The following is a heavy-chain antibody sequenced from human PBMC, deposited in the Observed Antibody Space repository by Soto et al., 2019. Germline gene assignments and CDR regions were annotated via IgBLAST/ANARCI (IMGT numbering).Heavy chain of an antibody. CDR2: IYYSGST. CDR1: GGSISSSSYY. V-gene: IGHV4-39*01. CDR3: ARHLDPVTRFDP. J-gene: IGHJ5*02. Sequence: QLQLQESGPGLVKPSETLSLTCTVSGGSISSSSYYWGWIRQPPGKGLEWIGSIYYSGSTYYNPSLKSRVTISVDTAKNQFSLKLSSVTAADTAVYYCARHLDPVTRFDPWGQGTLVTVSS. D-gene: IGHD3-9*01.